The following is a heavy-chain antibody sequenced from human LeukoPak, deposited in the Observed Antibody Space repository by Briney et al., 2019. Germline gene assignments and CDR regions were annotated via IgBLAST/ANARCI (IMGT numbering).Heavy chain of an antibody. V-gene: IGHV3-30-3*01. Sequence: GGSLRLSCAASGFTFSSYAMHWVRQAPGKGLEWVAVISYDGSNKYYADSVKGRFTISRDNSKNTLYLQMNSLRAEDTAVYYCARGKQLVSVSGYWGQGTLVTVSS. J-gene: IGHJ4*02. D-gene: IGHD6-6*01. CDR2: ISYDGSNK. CDR3: ARGKQLVSVSGY. CDR1: GFTFSSYA.